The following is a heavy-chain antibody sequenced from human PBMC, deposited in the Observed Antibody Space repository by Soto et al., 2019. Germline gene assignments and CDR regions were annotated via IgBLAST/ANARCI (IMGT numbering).Heavy chain of an antibody. Sequence: QVQLVQSGAEVKKPGASVKVSCKASGYTFTGYYMHWVRQAPGQGLEWMGWINPNSGGTNYAQKFQGWVTMTRDTSISTAYMELSRLRSDDTAVYYCARDRYNWNDRGNWFDPWGQGTLVTVSS. CDR2: INPNSGGT. J-gene: IGHJ5*02. V-gene: IGHV1-2*04. CDR3: ARDRYNWNDRGNWFDP. D-gene: IGHD1-1*01. CDR1: GYTFTGYY.